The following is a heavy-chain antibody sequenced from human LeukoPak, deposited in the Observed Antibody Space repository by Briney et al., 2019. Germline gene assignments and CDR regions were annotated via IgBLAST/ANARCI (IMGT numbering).Heavy chain of an antibody. V-gene: IGHV4-59*11. Sequence: SETLSLTCTVSGGSISSHYWSWIRQPPGKGLEWIGYIYYSGSTNYNPSLKSRVTISVDTSKNQFSLKLSSVTAAGTAVYYCARGLRWSPPDYWGQGTLVTVSS. CDR1: GGSISSHY. J-gene: IGHJ4*02. CDR3: ARGLRWSPPDY. D-gene: IGHD4-23*01. CDR2: IYYSGST.